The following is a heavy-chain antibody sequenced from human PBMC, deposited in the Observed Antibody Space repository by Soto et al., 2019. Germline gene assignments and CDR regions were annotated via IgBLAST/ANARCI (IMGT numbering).Heavy chain of an antibody. CDR3: ATVTWDLNYYYGMDV. Sequence: ASVKVSCKVSGYTLTELSMHWVRQAPGKGLEWMGGFDPEDGETIYAQKFQGRVTMTEDASTDTAYMELSSLRSEDTAVYYCATVTWDLNYYYGMDVWGQGTTVTVSS. V-gene: IGHV1-24*01. CDR1: GYTLTELS. CDR2: FDPEDGET. D-gene: IGHD1-26*01. J-gene: IGHJ6*02.